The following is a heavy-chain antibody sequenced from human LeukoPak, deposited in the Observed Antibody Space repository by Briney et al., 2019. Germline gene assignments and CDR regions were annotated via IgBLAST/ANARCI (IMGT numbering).Heavy chain of an antibody. CDR2: IKQDGSAQ. D-gene: IGHD1-14*01. CDR3: ARNRAAPEN. J-gene: IGHJ4*02. Sequence: GGSLRLSCAASGFTFGNSWMTWVRQAPGKGLEWVASIKQDGSAQHYVDSVKGRFAISRDNTKNSLYLQMNSLRDEDTAIYYCARNRAAPENWGQGTLVTVSS. CDR1: GFTFGNSW. V-gene: IGHV3-7*01.